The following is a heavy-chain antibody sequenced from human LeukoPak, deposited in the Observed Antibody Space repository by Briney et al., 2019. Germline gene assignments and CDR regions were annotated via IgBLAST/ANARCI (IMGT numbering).Heavy chain of an antibody. Sequence: ATVKVSCKASGYTFTSYGISWVRQAPGQGRAWMGWISAYNGNTNYAQRLQGRVTMTTDTSTSTAYMELRSLRSDDTAVYYCARDLRSGSYPGFDYWGQETLVTVSS. J-gene: IGHJ4*02. CDR1: GYTFTSYG. CDR3: ARDLRSGSYPGFDY. CDR2: ISAYNGNT. D-gene: IGHD1-26*01. V-gene: IGHV1-18*01.